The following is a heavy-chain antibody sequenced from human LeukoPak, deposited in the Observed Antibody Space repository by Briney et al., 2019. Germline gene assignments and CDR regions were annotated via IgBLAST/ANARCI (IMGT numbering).Heavy chain of an antibody. CDR3: ARDPGYSSSWDQIGNDAFDI. CDR1: GYTFTSYG. J-gene: IGHJ3*02. V-gene: IGHV1-18*01. D-gene: IGHD6-13*01. Sequence: GPVKVSCKASGYTFTSYGISWVRQAPGQGLEWMGWISAYNGNTNYAQKLQGRVTMTTDTSTSTAYMELRSLRSDDTAVYYCARDPGYSSSWDQIGNDAFDIWGQGTMVTVSS. CDR2: ISAYNGNT.